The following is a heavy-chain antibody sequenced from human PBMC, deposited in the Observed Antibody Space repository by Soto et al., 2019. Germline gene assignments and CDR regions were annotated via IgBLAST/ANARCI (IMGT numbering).Heavy chain of an antibody. CDR1: GFTFSSYA. V-gene: IGHV3-23*01. J-gene: IGHJ4*02. CDR2: ISGSGGST. Sequence: EVQLLESGGGLVQPGGSLRLSCAASGFTFSSYAMSWVRQAPGKGLEWVSAISGSGGSTYYADSVKGRFTISRDNSKSTLYLQMDSMRAEDTAVYYCAKDVGRAVAEYFDYWGQGTLVTVSS. CDR3: AKDVGRAVAEYFDY. D-gene: IGHD6-19*01.